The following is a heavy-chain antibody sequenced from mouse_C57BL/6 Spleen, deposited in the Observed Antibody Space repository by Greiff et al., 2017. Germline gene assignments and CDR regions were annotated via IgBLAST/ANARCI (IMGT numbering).Heavy chain of an antibody. CDR2: IRSKSNNYAT. J-gene: IGHJ4*01. Sequence: VQLKESGGGLVQPKGSLKLSCAASGFSFNTYAMNWVRQAPGKGLEWVARIRSKSNNYATYYADSVKDRFTISRDDSESMLYLQMNNLKTEDTAMYYCVRVDYSNYGAMDYWGQGTSVTVSS. D-gene: IGHD2-5*01. V-gene: IGHV10-1*01. CDR3: VRVDYSNYGAMDY. CDR1: GFSFNTYA.